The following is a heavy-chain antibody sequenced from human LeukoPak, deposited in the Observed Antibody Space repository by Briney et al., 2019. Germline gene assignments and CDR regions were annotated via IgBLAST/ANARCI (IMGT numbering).Heavy chain of an antibody. V-gene: IGHV1-18*01. Sequence: ASVKVSCKASGYTFTSYGISWVRQAPGQGLEWMGWISAYNGNTNYAQKLQGRVTMTTDTSTSTAYMELRSLRSDDTAVYYCARDLHDFWSGYCKSADESRGYWGQGTLVTVSS. CDR1: GYTFTSYG. J-gene: IGHJ4*02. D-gene: IGHD3-3*01. CDR3: ARDLHDFWSGYCKSADESRGY. CDR2: ISAYNGNT.